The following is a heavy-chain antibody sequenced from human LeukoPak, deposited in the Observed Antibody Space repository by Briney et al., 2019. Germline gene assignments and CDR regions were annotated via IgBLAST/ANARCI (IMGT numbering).Heavy chain of an antibody. J-gene: IGHJ4*02. V-gene: IGHV3-23*01. CDR2: ISGSGPYT. CDR3: AKHGYCSGISCFFDF. D-gene: IGHD2-2*03. CDR1: GLTFSSYA. Sequence: PGGSRRPSCAASGLTFSSYAMSWVRRAPGKGRGWVSGISGSGPYTFYTDSVKGRFTISRDSSKNTLYLQMNSLRAEDTALYYCAKHGYCSGISCFFDFWGQGTLVTVSS.